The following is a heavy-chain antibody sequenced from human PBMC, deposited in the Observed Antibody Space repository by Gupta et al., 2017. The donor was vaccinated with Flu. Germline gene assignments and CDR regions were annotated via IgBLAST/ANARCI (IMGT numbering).Heavy chain of an antibody. CDR3: ERVEQGRYDFDY. CDR1: GFTFSSYW. D-gene: IGHD3-16*01. V-gene: IGHV3-74*01. Sequence: EVQLVESGGGLVQPGGSLRLSCAASGFTFSSYWLHWVCQAPGKELVGVSRINTEGSTTSSADYVKGRFTISRDDGKKTLYRQMKSLRAEGAAVYFCERVEQGRYDFDYWGQGTLVTVSS. CDR2: INTEGSTT. J-gene: IGHJ4*02.